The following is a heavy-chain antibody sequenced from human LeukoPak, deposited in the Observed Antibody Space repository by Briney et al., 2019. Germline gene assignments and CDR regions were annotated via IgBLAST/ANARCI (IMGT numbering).Heavy chain of an antibody. Sequence: PGGSLRLSCAASGFTFSSYAMHWVRQAPGKGLEWVAVISYDGSNKYYADSVKGRFTISRDNSKNTLYLQMNSLRAEDTAVYYCAREVESGVMDVWGQGTTVTVSS. D-gene: IGHD6-25*01. CDR2: ISYDGSNK. CDR1: GFTFSSYA. V-gene: IGHV3-30-3*01. CDR3: AREVESGVMDV. J-gene: IGHJ6*02.